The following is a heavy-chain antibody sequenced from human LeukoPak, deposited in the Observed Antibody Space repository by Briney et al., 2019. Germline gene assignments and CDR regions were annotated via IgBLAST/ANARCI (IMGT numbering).Heavy chain of an antibody. CDR1: GGSISSGGYY. Sequence: PSETLSLTCTVSGGSISSGGYYWSWLRQHPGKGLEWIGYIYYSGSTYYNPSLKSRVTISVDTSKNQFSLKLSSVTAADTAVYYCARVTSGYSYGYGYYFDYWGQGTLVTVSS. CDR3: ARVTSGYSYGYGYYFDY. D-gene: IGHD5-18*01. J-gene: IGHJ4*02. V-gene: IGHV4-31*03. CDR2: IYYSGST.